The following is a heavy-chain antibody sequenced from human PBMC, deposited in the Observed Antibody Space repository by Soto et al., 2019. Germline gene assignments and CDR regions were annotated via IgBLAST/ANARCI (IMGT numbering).Heavy chain of an antibody. CDR3: ARHLNYGSGYYYYYGMDV. D-gene: IGHD3-10*01. CDR1: GYSFTSYW. Sequence: PGESLKISCQGSGYSFTSYWIGWVRPMPGKGLEWMGIIYPGDSDTRYSPSFQGQVTISADKSISTAYLQWSSLKASDTAMYYCARHLNYGSGYYYYYGMDVWGQGTTVTVSS. V-gene: IGHV5-51*01. CDR2: IYPGDSDT. J-gene: IGHJ6*02.